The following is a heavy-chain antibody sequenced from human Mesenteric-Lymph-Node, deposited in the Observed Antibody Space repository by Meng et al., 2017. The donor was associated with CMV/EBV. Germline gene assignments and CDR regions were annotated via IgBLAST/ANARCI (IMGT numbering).Heavy chain of an antibody. V-gene: IGHV3-23*01. CDR1: GLTFSTYS. CDR3: AKEYYDTSGSPFHAFDI. CDR2: ISGGGGNT. J-gene: IGHJ3*02. Sequence: GESLKISCAASGLTFSTYSMNWVRQAPGKGLEWVSGISGGGGNTYYAYYANSVKGRFTISRDNSKNTLYLQMNGLRAEDTAVYYCAKEYYDTSGSPFHAFDIWGQGTMVTVSS. D-gene: IGHD3-22*01.